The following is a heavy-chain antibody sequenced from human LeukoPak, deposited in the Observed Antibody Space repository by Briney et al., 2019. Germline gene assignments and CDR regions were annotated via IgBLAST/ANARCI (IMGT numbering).Heavy chain of an antibody. D-gene: IGHD2-21*02. J-gene: IGHJ4*02. CDR3: ARLGRSAVVVTAIVY. CDR1: GGSISSSSYY. CDR2: IYYSGST. V-gene: IGHV4-39*01. Sequence: PSETLSLTCTVSGGSISSSSYYWGWIRQPPGKGLEWIGSIYYSGSTYYNPSLKSRVTISVDTSKNQFSLKLSSVTAADTAVYYCARLGRSAVVVTAIVYWGQGTLVTVSS.